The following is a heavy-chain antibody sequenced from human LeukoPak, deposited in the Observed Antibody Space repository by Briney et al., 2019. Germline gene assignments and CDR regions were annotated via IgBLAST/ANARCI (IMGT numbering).Heavy chain of an antibody. CDR1: GGTFSSYA. D-gene: IGHD3-10*01. V-gene: IGHV1-69*01. Sequence: ASVKVSCKASGGTFSSYAISWVRQAPGQGLEWMGGIIPIFGTANYAQKFQGRVTITADESTSTAYMELSSLRSEDTAVYYCARLEAGSESYYYYGMDVWGQGTTVTVSS. J-gene: IGHJ6*02. CDR2: IIPIFGTA. CDR3: ARLEAGSESYYYYGMDV.